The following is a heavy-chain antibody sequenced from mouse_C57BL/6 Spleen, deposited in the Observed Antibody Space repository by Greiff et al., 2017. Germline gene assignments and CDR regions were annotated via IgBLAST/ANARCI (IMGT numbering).Heavy chain of an antibody. Sequence: VQLQESGAELVQPGASVKISCKASGYAFSSYWMNWVKQRPGKGLEWIGQIYPGDGDTNYNGKFKGKATLTADKSSSTAYMQLSSLTSEDAAVYFCARGDSSGYVGFAYWGQGTLVTVSA. D-gene: IGHD3-2*02. CDR1: GYAFSSYW. CDR2: IYPGDGDT. J-gene: IGHJ3*01. CDR3: ARGDSSGYVGFAY. V-gene: IGHV1-80*01.